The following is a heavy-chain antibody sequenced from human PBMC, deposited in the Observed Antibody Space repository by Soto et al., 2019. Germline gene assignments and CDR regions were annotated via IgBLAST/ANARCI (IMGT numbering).Heavy chain of an antibody. Sequence: LSLTCTVSGGSISSYYWSWIRQPPGKGLEWIGYIYYSGSTNYNPSLKSRVTISVDTSKNQFSLKLSSVTAADTAVYYCARVYDYYYGMDVWGQGTTVTVSS. CDR2: IYYSGST. CDR3: ARVYDYYYGMDV. J-gene: IGHJ6*02. V-gene: IGHV4-59*01. CDR1: GGSISSYY.